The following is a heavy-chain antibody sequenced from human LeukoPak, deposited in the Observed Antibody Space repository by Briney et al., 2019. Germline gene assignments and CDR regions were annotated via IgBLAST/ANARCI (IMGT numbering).Heavy chain of an antibody. V-gene: IGHV4-34*01. CDR3: ARDHLARSDSPRRRDYYYGMDV. Sequence: SETLSLTCAVYGGSFSGYYWSWIRQPPGKGLEWIGEINHSGSTNYNPSLKSRVTISVDTSKNHFSLKLGSVTAADTAVYYCARDHLARSDSPRRRDYYYGMDVWGQGTTVTVSS. J-gene: IGHJ6*02. CDR1: GGSFSGYY. CDR2: INHSGST. D-gene: IGHD1-14*01.